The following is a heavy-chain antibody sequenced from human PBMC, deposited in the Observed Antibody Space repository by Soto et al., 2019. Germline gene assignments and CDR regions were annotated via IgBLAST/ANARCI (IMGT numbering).Heavy chain of an antibody. CDR2: IIPILGIA. D-gene: IGHD3-10*01. CDR1: GGTFSSYT. J-gene: IGHJ4*02. V-gene: IGHV1-69*02. Sequence: QVQLVQSGAEVKKPGSSVKVSCKASGGTFSSYTISWVRQAPGQGLEWMGRIIPILGIANYAQKFQGRVTITADKSRSTAYRELSGGRFEDRAVYYCASGSGGGAFAYWGQGTLVTVSS. CDR3: ASGSGGGAFAY.